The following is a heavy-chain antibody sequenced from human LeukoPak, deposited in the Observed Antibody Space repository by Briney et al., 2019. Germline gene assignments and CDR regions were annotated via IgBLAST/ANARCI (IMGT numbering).Heavy chain of an antibody. Sequence: SETLSLTCTVSGGSISSHFWSWIRQPPGKGLEWIGYIHYTGSTNYNPSLKSRATMSVDTSKNQFSLKLSSVTAADTAVYYCARDPSGYDYYFDYWGQGSLVTVSS. CDR1: GGSISSHF. V-gene: IGHV4-59*11. D-gene: IGHD5-12*01. J-gene: IGHJ4*02. CDR3: ARDPSGYDYYFDY. CDR2: IHYTGST.